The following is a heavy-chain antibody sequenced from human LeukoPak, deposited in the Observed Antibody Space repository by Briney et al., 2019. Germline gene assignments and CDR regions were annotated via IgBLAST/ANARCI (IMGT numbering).Heavy chain of an antibody. CDR1: GFTVSSNS. CDR2: LYSGGGT. D-gene: IGHD2-15*01. V-gene: IGHV3-53*01. J-gene: IGHJ4*02. CDR3: AREYCSGGSCYRRQYYFDY. Sequence: GGSLRLSCAVSGFTVSSNSMSWVGQAPGKGLEWVSILYSGGGTDYADSVQGRFTISRDNSKNTLYLGMNSLRVEDTAVYYCAREYCSGGSCYRRQYYFDYWGQGTLVTVSS.